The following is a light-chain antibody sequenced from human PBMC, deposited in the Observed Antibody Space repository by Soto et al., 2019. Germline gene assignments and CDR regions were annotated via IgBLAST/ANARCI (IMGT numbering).Light chain of an antibody. CDR3: QHYNSYGT. CDR1: QSVSNW. V-gene: IGKV1-5*03. J-gene: IGKJ1*01. CDR2: KAS. Sequence: GDRVIITCRASQSVSNWLAWYQQKPGKAPNLLIDKASSLKSGVPSRFSGSASGTEFTLTISSLQPDDFATYYCQHYNSYGTFGQGTKVDIK.